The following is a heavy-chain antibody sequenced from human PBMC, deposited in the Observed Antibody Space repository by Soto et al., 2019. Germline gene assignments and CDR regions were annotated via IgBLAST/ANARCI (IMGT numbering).Heavy chain of an antibody. CDR2: TNSDGSST. J-gene: IGHJ4*02. D-gene: IGHD6-13*01. CDR1: GFTFSTYW. V-gene: IGHV3-74*01. Sequence: GGSLRLSCAASGFTFSTYWMQWVRQAPGKGLVWVSRTNSDGSSTSYADSVKGRFTISRDNAKNTLYPQMNSLRAEDTAVYYCARERAAGDDYWGQGTLVTVSS. CDR3: ARERAAGDDY.